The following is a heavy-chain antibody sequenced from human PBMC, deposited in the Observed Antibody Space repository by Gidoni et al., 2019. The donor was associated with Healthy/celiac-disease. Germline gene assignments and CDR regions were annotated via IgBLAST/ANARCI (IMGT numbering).Heavy chain of an antibody. CDR2: ILYDGSNK. V-gene: IGHV3-33*01. Sequence: QVQLVESGGGWVQHGRSRRLPCAASGFTVVCYGMHWVRQAPGKGLGGVAVILYDGSNKYYADSVKGRFTISRDNSKNTLYLQMNSLRAEDTAVYYCARAGAYYDFWSGYYGAWGQGTLVTVSS. CDR3: ARAGAYYDFWSGYYGA. D-gene: IGHD3-3*01. CDR1: GFTVVCYG. J-gene: IGHJ5*02.